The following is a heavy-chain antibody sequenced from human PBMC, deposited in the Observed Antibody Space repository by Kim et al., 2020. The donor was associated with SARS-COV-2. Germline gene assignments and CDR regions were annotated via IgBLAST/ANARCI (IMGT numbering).Heavy chain of an antibody. D-gene: IGHD3-10*01. V-gene: IGHV3-7*01. CDR2: IDQGGSGK. Sequence: GGSLRLSCAASGFTFSDYWMAWVRQAPEKGLQWVGNIDQGGSGKNYVGSAKGRFTISRDNPKKSLYLQMNSLRGEDMGVYYCATKAAPGMGMDVWGQGTTVPLS. J-gene: IGHJ6*02. CDR1: GFTFSDYW. CDR3: ATKAAPGMGMDV.